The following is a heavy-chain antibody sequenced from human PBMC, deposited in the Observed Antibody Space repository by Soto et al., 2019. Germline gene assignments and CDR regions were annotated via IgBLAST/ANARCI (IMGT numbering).Heavy chain of an antibody. CDR1: GFTFSSYA. D-gene: IGHD3-10*01. CDR2: ISSNGGST. J-gene: IGHJ6*02. Sequence: SGGSLRLSCSASGFTFSSYAMHWVRQAPGKGLEYVSAISSNGGSTYYADSVKGRFTISRDNSKNTLYLQMSSLRAEDTAVYYCVKGPTDYYGSGSYFPPYYYYGMDVWGQGTTVTVSS. V-gene: IGHV3-64D*06. CDR3: VKGPTDYYGSGSYFPPYYYYGMDV.